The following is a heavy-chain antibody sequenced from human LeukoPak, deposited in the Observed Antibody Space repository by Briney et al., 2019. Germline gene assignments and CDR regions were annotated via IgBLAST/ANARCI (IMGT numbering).Heavy chain of an antibody. Sequence: GGSLRLSCAASGFTFSSYSMNWVRQAPGKGLEWVSSINTNSTYIYYADSLKGRFTISRDNAKNSLYLQMNSLRAEDTAVYYCARMVNYYYYMDVWGKGTTVTVSS. CDR3: ARMVNYYYYMDV. CDR2: INTNSTYI. V-gene: IGHV3-21*01. J-gene: IGHJ6*03. CDR1: GFTFSSYS. D-gene: IGHD2-8*01.